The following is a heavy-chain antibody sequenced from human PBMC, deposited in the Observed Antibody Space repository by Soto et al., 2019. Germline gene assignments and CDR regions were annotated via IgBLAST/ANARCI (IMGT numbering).Heavy chain of an antibody. CDR1: GFSFSTHS. J-gene: IGHJ1*01. CDR3: VKDQCISGTCYGYFQH. CDR2: ISYRDNDK. V-gene: IGHV3-48*02. D-gene: IGHD2-15*01. Sequence: EVQVAESGGGLVQPGGSLRLSCAASGFSFSTHSMNWVRQAPGKGLEWISYISYRDNDKWYADSVQGRFIISRDNAKNSLFLQMSSLRDDDTAVYYCVKDQCISGTCYGYFQHWGQGTLVTVSP.